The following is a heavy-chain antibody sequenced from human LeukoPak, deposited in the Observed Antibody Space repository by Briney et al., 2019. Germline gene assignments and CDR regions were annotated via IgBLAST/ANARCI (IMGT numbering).Heavy chain of an antibody. CDR3: ARAYSSGWMGYYYYGMDV. V-gene: IGHV3-11*01. J-gene: IGHJ6*02. D-gene: IGHD6-19*01. Sequence: PGGSLRLSCAVSGYIFSDYYMSWIRQAPGKGLEWVSYISSSGSTIYYADSVKGRFTISRGNAKNSPYLQMNSLRAEDTAVYYCARAYSSGWMGYYYYGMDVWGQGTTVTVSS. CDR2: ISSSGSTI. CDR1: GYIFSDYY.